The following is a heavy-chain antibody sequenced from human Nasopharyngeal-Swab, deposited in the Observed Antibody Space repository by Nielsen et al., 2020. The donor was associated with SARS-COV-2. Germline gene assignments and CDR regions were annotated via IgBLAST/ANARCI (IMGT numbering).Heavy chain of an antibody. Sequence: GESLEISCAASGFTFSSYAMHWVRQAPGKGLEWVAVISYDGSNKYYADSVKGRFTISRDNSKDTLYLQMNSLRAEDTAVYYCASCRVFRLADYFDYWGQGTLVTVSS. CDR3: ASCRVFRLADYFDY. V-gene: IGHV3-30-3*01. CDR1: GFTFSSYA. CDR2: ISYDGSNK. D-gene: IGHD3-9*01. J-gene: IGHJ4*02.